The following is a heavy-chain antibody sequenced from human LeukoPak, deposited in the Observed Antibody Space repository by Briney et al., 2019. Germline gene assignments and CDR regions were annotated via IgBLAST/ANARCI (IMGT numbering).Heavy chain of an antibody. J-gene: IGHJ4*02. CDR1: GGSISSSSYY. CDR3: ASDSDYYDSSGSSGDGY. D-gene: IGHD3-22*01. Sequence: SETLSLTCTVSGGSISSSSYYWGWIRQPPGKGLEWIGSIYYSGSTYYNPSLKSRVTISVDTSKNQFSLKLSSVTAADTAVYYCASDSDYYDSSGSSGDGYWGQGTLVTVSS. V-gene: IGHV4-39*01. CDR2: IYYSGST.